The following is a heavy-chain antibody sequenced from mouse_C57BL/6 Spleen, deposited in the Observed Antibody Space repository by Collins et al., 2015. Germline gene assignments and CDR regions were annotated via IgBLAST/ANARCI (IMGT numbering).Heavy chain of an antibody. D-gene: IGHD1-1*01. CDR3: ARYGRGYAMDY. CDR2: IRNKANGYTT. Sequence: EVKLVESGGGLVQPGGSLRLSCATSGFTFTDYYMSWVRQPPGKALEWLGFIRNKANGYTTEYSASVKGRFTISRDNSQSILYLQMNTLRAEGSATYYCARYGRGYAMDYWGQGTSVTVSS. V-gene: IGHV7-3*02. J-gene: IGHJ4*01. CDR1: GFTFTDYY.